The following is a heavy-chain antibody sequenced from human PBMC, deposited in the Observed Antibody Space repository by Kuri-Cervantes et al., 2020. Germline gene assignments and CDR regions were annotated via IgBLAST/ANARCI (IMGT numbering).Heavy chain of an antibody. Sequence: GESLKISCAASGFTFSTYSINWVRQAPGKGLEWVSYISSSGSTIYYADSVKGRFTISRDNAKNSLYLQMNSLRAEDTALYYCARDWSMEVWGEGTTVTVSS. V-gene: IGHV3-48*04. J-gene: IGHJ6*03. CDR2: ISSSGSTI. D-gene: IGHD3-3*01. CDR3: ARDWSMEV. CDR1: GFTFSTYS.